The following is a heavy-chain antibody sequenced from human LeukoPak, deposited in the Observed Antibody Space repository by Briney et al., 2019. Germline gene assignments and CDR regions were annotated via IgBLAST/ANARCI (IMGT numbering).Heavy chain of an antibody. V-gene: IGHV4-39*07. CDR2: IYYNGAT. D-gene: IGHD6-25*01. J-gene: IGHJ4*02. CDR3: ARTDSSEYYFDY. Sequence: SETLSLTCTVSGGSISSSNYYWGWIRQPPGKGLEWIGTIYYNGATYYNPSLKSRVTMSIDTSKNQFSLRLSSVTAADTAVYYCARTDSSEYYFDYWGQGTLVTVSS. CDR1: GGSISSSNYY.